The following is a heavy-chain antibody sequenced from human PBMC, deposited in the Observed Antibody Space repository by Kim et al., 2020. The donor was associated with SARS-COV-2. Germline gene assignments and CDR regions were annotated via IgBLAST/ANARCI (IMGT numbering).Heavy chain of an antibody. CDR1: GGSFSGYY. Sequence: SETLSLTCAVYGGSFSGYYWSWIRQPPGKGLEWIGEINHSGSTNYNPSLKSRVTISVDTSKNQFSLKLSSVTAAETAVYYCAGVYCSSTSCYQDWFDPWGQGTLVTVSS. D-gene: IGHD2-2*01. V-gene: IGHV4-34*01. J-gene: IGHJ5*02. CDR2: INHSGST. CDR3: AGVYCSSTSCYQDWFDP.